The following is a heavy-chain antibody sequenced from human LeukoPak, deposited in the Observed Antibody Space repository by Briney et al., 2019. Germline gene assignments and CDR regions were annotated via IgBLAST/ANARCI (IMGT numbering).Heavy chain of an antibody. D-gene: IGHD6-19*01. V-gene: IGHV4-34*01. CDR2: INHSGST. J-gene: IGHJ4*02. Sequence: SETLSLTCAVYGGSFSGYYWSWIRQPPGKGLEWIGEINHSGSTNYNPSLKSRVTISVDTSKNQFSLKLSSVTAADTAVYYCARVKPYSSGWFIGCYFDYWGRGTLVTVSS. CDR1: GGSFSGYY. CDR3: ARVKPYSSGWFIGCYFDY.